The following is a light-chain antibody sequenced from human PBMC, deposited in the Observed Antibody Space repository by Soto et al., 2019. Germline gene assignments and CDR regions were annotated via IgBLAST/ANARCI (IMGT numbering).Light chain of an antibody. CDR2: DVS. CDR1: SSDVGGYNY. Sequence: QSALTQPASVSGSPGQSINISCTGTSSDVGGYNYVSWYQQHPGKAPKLMIYDVSNRPSGVSNRFSGSKSGNTASLTISGLQAEDEADYYCSSYTSSSTLYVVFGGGTKVTVL. V-gene: IGLV2-14*01. J-gene: IGLJ2*01. CDR3: SSYTSSSTLYVV.